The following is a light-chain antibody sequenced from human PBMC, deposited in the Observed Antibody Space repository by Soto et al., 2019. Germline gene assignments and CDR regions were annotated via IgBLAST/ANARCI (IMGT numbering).Light chain of an antibody. CDR2: KAS. J-gene: IGKJ1*01. Sequence: DIQMTQSPSTLSASVGDRVTITCRASQSSSRWLAWYQQKPGKAPKLLIYKASNLESGVPSRFSARGSGTEFTLSISSLQPDDFATYYCQQYSSYWTFGQGTKVDIK. CDR3: QQYSSYWT. CDR1: QSSSRW. V-gene: IGKV1-5*03.